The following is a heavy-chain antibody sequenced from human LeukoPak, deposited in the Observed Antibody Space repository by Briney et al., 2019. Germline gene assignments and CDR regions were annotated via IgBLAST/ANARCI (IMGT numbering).Heavy chain of an antibody. V-gene: IGHV1-2*06. J-gene: IGHJ6*03. Sequence: ASVKVSCKASVYTFTGYYMHWVRQAPGQGLERVGRINPNSGGTNYAQKFQGRVTMTRDTSISTAYMELSRLRSDDTAVYYCARGLGYCSGGSCYYMDVWGKGTTVTVSS. D-gene: IGHD2-15*01. CDR3: ARGLGYCSGGSCYYMDV. CDR2: INPNSGGT. CDR1: VYTFTGYY.